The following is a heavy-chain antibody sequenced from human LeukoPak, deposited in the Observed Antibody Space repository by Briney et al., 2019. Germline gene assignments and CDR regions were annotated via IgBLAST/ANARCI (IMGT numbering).Heavy chain of an antibody. CDR2: INPNSGGT. V-gene: IGHV1-2*02. Sequence: GASVKVSCKASGYTFTGYYMHWVRQAPGQGLEWMGWINPNSGGTNYAQKFQGRVTMTRDTSISTAYMELSRLRSDDTAVYYCARSSRYWGSGWYFDLWGRGTLVTVSS. CDR1: GYTFTGYY. J-gene: IGHJ2*01. D-gene: IGHD3-10*01. CDR3: ARSSRYWGSGWYFDL.